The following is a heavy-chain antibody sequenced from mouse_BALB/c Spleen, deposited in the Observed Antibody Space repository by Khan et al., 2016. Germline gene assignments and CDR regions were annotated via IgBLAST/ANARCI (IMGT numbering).Heavy chain of an antibody. CDR3: ARTARIKN. CDR2: ITYSGSP. CDR1: GYSITSGYG. J-gene: IGHJ2*03. D-gene: IGHD1-2*01. Sequence: EVQLQESGPGLVKPSQSLSLTCTVTGYSITSGYGWNWIRQFPGNTLACTGYITYSGSPNYTPSPKSRISITRDPSQNHFFLQFNSVTTDDTAPFDGARTARIKNRGEGSRVTVS. V-gene: IGHV3-1*02.